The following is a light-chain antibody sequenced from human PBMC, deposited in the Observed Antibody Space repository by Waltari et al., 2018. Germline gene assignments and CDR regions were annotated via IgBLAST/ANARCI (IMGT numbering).Light chain of an antibody. CDR1: QSISSW. V-gene: IGKV1-5*01. Sequence: DIQMTQSPSTLSASVGDRVTIPCRASQSISSWLAWYQQKPGKAPKLLIYDASSLESGGPSRFSGSGSGTEFTLTISSLQPDDFATYYCQQYNSYSLYTFGQGTKLEIK. J-gene: IGKJ2*01. CDR3: QQYNSYSLYT. CDR2: DAS.